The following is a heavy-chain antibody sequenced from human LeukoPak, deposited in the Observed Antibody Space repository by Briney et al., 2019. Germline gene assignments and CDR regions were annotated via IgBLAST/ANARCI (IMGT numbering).Heavy chain of an antibody. CDR1: GFTFSGYY. J-gene: IGHJ4*02. Sequence: GGSLRLSCAASGFTFSGYYMSWIRQAPGEGLELLSYISGSGSSIVYADSVKGRFTISRDNAKNSLYLQMNSLRDEDTAVYYCSRDPRTCDYWGQGTLVTVSS. V-gene: IGHV3-11*04. CDR2: ISGSGSSI. CDR3: SRDPRTCDY.